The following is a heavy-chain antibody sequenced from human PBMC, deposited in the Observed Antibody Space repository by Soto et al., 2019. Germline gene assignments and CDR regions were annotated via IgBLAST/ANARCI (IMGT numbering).Heavy chain of an antibody. CDR2: INAGNGNT. CDR3: ERGPGGPDGPGDY. V-gene: IGHV1-3*01. D-gene: IGHD2-15*01. CDR1: GYTFTSYA. Sequence: QVQLVQSGAEVKKPGASVKVSCKASGYTFTSYAMHWVRQAPGQRLEWMGWINAGNGNTKYSQKFQGRVTITRDTSASTAYMELSSLRSEDTAMYYCERGPGGPDGPGDYWGQGTLVTVSS. J-gene: IGHJ4*02.